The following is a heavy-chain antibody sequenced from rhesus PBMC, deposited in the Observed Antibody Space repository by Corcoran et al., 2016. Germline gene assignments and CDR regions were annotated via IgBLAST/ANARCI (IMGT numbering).Heavy chain of an antibody. Sequence: QVQLQQWGEGLVKPSETLSLTCAVYGGSISSNYWSWIRQPPGKGLEWIGRIRSGGTTNYNPSLKSGVTISIDTSKNQFSLRLSAVTAADTAVYYCARVGEDDYGYYGNLDYWGQGVLVTVSS. CDR1: GGSISSNY. J-gene: IGHJ4*01. V-gene: IGHV4-160*01. D-gene: IGHD3-9*01. CDR2: IRSGGTT. CDR3: ARVGEDDYGYYGNLDY.